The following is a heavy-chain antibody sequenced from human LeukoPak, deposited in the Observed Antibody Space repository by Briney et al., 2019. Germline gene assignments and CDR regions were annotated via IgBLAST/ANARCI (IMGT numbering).Heavy chain of an antibody. CDR2: IYYSGST. J-gene: IGHJ6*03. CDR3: ARGYCSGGSCYSYYYYNYMDV. V-gene: IGHV4-39*07. Sequence: PSETLSLTCTVSGGSISSSSYYWGWIRQPPGKGLEWIGSIYYSGSTYYNPSLKSRVTISVDTSKNQFSLKLSSVTAADTAVYYCARGYCSGGSCYSYYYYNYMDVWGKGTTVTISS. D-gene: IGHD2-15*01. CDR1: GGSISSSSYY.